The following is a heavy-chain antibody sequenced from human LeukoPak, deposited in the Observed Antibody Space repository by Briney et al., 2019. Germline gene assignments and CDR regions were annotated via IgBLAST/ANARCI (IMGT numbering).Heavy chain of an antibody. J-gene: IGHJ3*02. CDR2: FDPEDGET. Sequence: ASVKVSCKVSGYTLTEFSMHWVRQAPGKGLEWMGGFDPEDGETIYAQKFQGRVTMTEDTSTDTAYMELSSLRSEDTAVYYCATDPLIAVAGNMKAFDIWGQGTMVTVSS. CDR3: ATDPLIAVAGNMKAFDI. V-gene: IGHV1-24*01. CDR1: GYTLTEFS. D-gene: IGHD6-19*01.